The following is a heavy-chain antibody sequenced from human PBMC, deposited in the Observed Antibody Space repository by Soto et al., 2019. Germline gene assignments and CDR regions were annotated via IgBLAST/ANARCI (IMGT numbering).Heavy chain of an antibody. V-gene: IGHV1-8*01. D-gene: IGHD2-15*01. CDR3: ARGKIYCSGGSCYSVDAFDI. Sequence: ASVKVSCTASGYTYTSYDINWVRQATGQGLEWMGWMNPNSGNTGYAQKFQGRVTMTRNTSISTAYMELSSLRSEDMAVYYCARGKIYCSGGSCYSVDAFDIWGQGTMVTVSS. J-gene: IGHJ3*02. CDR2: MNPNSGNT. CDR1: GYTYTSYD.